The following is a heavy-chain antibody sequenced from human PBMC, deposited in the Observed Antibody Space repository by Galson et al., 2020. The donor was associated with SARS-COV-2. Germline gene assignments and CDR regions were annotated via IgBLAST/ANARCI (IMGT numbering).Heavy chain of an antibody. J-gene: IGHJ4*02. V-gene: IGHV3-33*01. CDR2: IWYDGVNK. CDR3: ARELKESATDY. CDR1: GFTFSHYA. Sequence: GGSLRLSCEASGFTFSHYAMHWVRQAPGKGLEWVAVIWYDGVNKYYADSVKGRFAISKDNSNNTVYLQMNSLRVEDTALYYCARELKESATDYWGQGTLVAVSA. D-gene: IGHD1-26*01.